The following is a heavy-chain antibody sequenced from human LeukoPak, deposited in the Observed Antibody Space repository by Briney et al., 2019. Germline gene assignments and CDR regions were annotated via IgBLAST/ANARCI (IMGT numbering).Heavy chain of an antibody. CDR3: ARASIPAPGTLDYDYYYYMDV. V-gene: IGHV1-2*02. CDR2: INPNSGGT. J-gene: IGHJ6*03. Sequence: ASVKVSCKASGYTFTGYYMHWVRQAPGQGLEWMGWINPNSGGTNYAQKFRGRVTMTRDTSISTAYMELSRLRSDDTAVYYCARASIPAPGTLDYDYYYYMDVWGKGTTVTVSS. CDR1: GYTFTGYY. D-gene: IGHD6-6*01.